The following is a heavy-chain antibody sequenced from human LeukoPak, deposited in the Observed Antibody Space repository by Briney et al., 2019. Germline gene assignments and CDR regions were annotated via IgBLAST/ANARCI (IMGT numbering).Heavy chain of an antibody. Sequence: GSSLRLSCAASEFPFSIYAMHWVRQAPGKGLQWVAVISYDGSNKYYADSVKGRFTISRDNSKNTLYLQMISLRADDTAVYYCARDSSLQPYYCYMDICGKGTTVIVSS. D-gene: IGHD6-13*01. CDR2: ISYDGSNK. CDR3: ARDSSLQPYYCYMDI. V-gene: IGHV3-30*01. CDR1: EFPFSIYA. J-gene: IGHJ6*03.